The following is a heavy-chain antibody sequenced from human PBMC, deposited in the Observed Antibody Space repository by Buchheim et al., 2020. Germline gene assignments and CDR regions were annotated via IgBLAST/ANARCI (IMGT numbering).Heavy chain of an antibody. CDR2: INQDGSEK. D-gene: IGHD1-26*01. Sequence: EVQLVQSGGGLVQPGGSPRLSCAASGFTFSDYWMSWVRQAPGKGLEWVANINQDGSEKKYVGSVKGRFTISRDNAENSLYLQMNSLRAEDTAVYYCVRHQMGVGATWGYWGQGAL. CDR1: GFTFSDYW. J-gene: IGHJ4*02. V-gene: IGHV3-7*01. CDR3: VRHQMGVGATWGY.